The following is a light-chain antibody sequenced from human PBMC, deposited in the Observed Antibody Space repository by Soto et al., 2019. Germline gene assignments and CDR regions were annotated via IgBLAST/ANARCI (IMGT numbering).Light chain of an antibody. CDR1: QSVGNK. J-gene: IGKJ1*01. V-gene: IGKV3D-15*03. CDR2: GAS. Sequence: EIVVTQSPATLSVSPGGRATLSCRASQSVGNKVAWYQQKPGQAPRLLIYGASIRATGIPDRFSGSGSGTDFTLTISNLQPDDFATYFCQQYNNWPRTFGQGTKVDI. CDR3: QQYNNWPRT.